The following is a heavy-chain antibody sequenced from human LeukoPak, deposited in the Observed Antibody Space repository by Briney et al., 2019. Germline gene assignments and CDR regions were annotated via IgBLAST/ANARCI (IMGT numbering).Heavy chain of an antibody. J-gene: IGHJ4*02. D-gene: IGHD3-3*01. CDR2: ISAYNGNT. CDR3: ARETNYDFWSGYYKYFDY. CDR1: GYTFTSYG. V-gene: IGHV1-18*01. Sequence: GASVKVSCKASGYTFTSYGISWVRQAPGQGLEWMGWISAYNGNTNYAQKLQGRVTMTTDTSTSTAYMELRSLRSDDTAVYYCARETNYDFWSGYYKYFDYWGQGTLVTVSS.